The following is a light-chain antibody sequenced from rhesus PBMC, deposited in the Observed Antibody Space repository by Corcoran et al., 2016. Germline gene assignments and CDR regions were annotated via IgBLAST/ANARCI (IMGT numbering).Light chain of an antibody. J-gene: IGKJ1*01. CDR1: QDINKE. CDR3: HQDYNIPWT. CDR2: AAS. Sequence: DIQMTQSPSSLSASVGDRVTVTCRASQDINKELSWYQQRPGKAPTLLIYAASSLQTGVSSRFGGSGYGTDFTLTISSLQPEDVATYYCHQDYNIPWTFGQGTKVEIK. V-gene: IGKV1-94*01.